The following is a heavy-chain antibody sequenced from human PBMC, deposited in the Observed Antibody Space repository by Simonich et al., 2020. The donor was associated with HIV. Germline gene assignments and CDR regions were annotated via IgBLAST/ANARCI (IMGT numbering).Heavy chain of an antibody. CDR1: GGSFSGYY. J-gene: IGHJ4*02. V-gene: IGHV4-34*02. CDR3: ARESTLRSYYYGSGSGLGY. Sequence: QVQLQQWGAGLLKPSETLSLTCAVYGGSFSGYYWSWIRQPPGKGLEWIGEINHSGSTNYNPSLKSRVTISVDTAKKQFSLKLSSVTAADTAVYYCARESTLRSYYYGSGSGLGYWGQGTLVTVSS. D-gene: IGHD3-10*01. CDR2: INHSGST.